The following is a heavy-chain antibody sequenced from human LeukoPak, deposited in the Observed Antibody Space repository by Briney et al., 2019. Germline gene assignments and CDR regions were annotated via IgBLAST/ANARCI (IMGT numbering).Heavy chain of an antibody. Sequence: SETLSLTCTVSGDSISLYYWSWIRQPPGKGLECIGYFFYSGSTNYNPSLKSRVTISVDTSKNQCSLKLTSVTAAYTTMYYCARVLLTGKTGYYMDVWGKGTTVTVSS. CDR2: FFYSGST. J-gene: IGHJ6*03. V-gene: IGHV4-59*01. D-gene: IGHD3-9*01. CDR1: GDSISLYY. CDR3: ARVLLTGKTGYYMDV.